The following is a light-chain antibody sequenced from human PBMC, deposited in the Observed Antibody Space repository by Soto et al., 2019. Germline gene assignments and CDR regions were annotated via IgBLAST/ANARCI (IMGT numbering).Light chain of an antibody. J-gene: IGKJ1*01. CDR2: AAS. CDR3: QQYNNLPTWT. V-gene: IGKV3-15*01. Sequence: EIVMTQSPATLSVSPGERATLSCRTSQSVSSNLAWYQQKPAHAPRLLIYAASTRATGIPSRFSGSGSGTEFTITISSLQSEDFAVYYCQQYNNLPTWTFGQGTKVEIK. CDR1: QSVSSN.